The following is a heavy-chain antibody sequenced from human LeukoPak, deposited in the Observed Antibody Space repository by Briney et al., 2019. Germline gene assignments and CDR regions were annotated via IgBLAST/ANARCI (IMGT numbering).Heavy chain of an antibody. J-gene: IGHJ4*02. V-gene: IGHV4-61*08. CDR1: GGSISSGDYY. CDR2: IYYSGST. Sequence: SETLSLTCTVSGGSISSGDYYWSWIRQPPGKGLEWIGYIYYSGSTNYNPSLKSRVTISVDTSKNQFSLKLSSVTAADTAVYYCAYCSGGSCYFEGLSWGQGTLVTVSS. CDR3: AYCSGGSCYFEGLS. D-gene: IGHD2-15*01.